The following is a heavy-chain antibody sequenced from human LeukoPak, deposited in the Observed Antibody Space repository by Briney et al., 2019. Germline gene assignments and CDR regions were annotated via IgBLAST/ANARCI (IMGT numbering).Heavy chain of an antibody. CDR2: IKQDGSEK. CDR3: ARDRQIAY. V-gene: IGHV3-7*01. Sequence: GGSLRLSCVASGFTFSNYWLTWVRQAPGQGLEWVANIKQDGSEKHYVDSVKGRFTISRHNAKNSLYLQMNSLRAEDTAVYYCARDRQIAYWGQGTLVTVSS. J-gene: IGHJ4*02. CDR1: GFTFSNYW.